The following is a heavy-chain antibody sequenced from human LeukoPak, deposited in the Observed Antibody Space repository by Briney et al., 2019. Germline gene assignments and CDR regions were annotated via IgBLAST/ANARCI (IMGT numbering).Heavy chain of an antibody. J-gene: IGHJ4*02. D-gene: IGHD3-3*01. CDR1: GYTFIDYW. Sequence: ASVKVSCKTSGYTFIDYWIHWVRQAPGQGLEWMGRININSGGINYAQKFQGRVTMTRATSTSTAYMELSRLRFDDTAVYYCARDRDGGVGTMDYWGQGTLVPVSS. V-gene: IGHV1-2*06. CDR3: ARDRDGGVGTMDY. CDR2: ININSGGI.